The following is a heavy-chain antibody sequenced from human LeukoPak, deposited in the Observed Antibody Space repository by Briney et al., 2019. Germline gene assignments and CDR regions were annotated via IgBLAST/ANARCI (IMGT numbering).Heavy chain of an antibody. D-gene: IGHD2-2*01. Sequence: SETLSLTCTVSGGSISSGSYYWSWIRQPAGKGLEWIGRIYTSGSTNYNPSLKSRVTISVDTSKNQFSLKLSSVTAADTAVYYSARDGIVVVPAAIYGGDAFDIWGQGTMVTVSS. J-gene: IGHJ3*02. CDR3: ARDGIVVVPAAIYGGDAFDI. CDR1: GGSISSGSYY. V-gene: IGHV4-61*02. CDR2: IYTSGST.